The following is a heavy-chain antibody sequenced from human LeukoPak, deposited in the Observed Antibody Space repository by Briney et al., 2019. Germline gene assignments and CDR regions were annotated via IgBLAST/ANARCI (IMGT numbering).Heavy chain of an antibody. CDR2: VYYTGST. CDR1: GGSISSYY. D-gene: IGHD2-21*02. V-gene: IGHV4-59*01. CDR3: AIFGRYCGGDCYLDY. J-gene: IGHJ4*02. Sequence: SETLSLSCTVSGGSISSYYWSWIRQPPGKALEWIGYVYYTGSTNYNPSLKSRVTISLDTSKKQFSLKLSSVTAADTAVYYCAIFGRYCGGDCYLDYWGQGTLVTVSS.